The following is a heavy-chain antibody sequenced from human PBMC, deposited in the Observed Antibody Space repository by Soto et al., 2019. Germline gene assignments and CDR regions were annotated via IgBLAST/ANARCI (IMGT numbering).Heavy chain of an antibody. CDR2: MNPNSGNT. Sequence: GASVKVSCKASGYTFTSYDINWVRQATGQGLEWMGWMNPNSGNTGYAQKFQGRVTMTRNTSISTAYMELSSLRSEDTAVYYCARVGYYYDSSGYYYEDAFGIWGQGTMVTVSS. D-gene: IGHD3-22*01. CDR3: ARVGYYYDSSGYYYEDAFGI. V-gene: IGHV1-8*01. J-gene: IGHJ3*02. CDR1: GYTFTSYD.